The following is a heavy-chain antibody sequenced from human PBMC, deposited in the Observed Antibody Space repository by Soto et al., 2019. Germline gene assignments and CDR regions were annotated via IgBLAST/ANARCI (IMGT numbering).Heavy chain of an antibody. CDR2: ISAYNGNT. D-gene: IGHD3-3*01. CDR3: ARDAITLFGVGIMDLRTDY. CDR1: GYTFTSYG. J-gene: IGHJ4*02. V-gene: IGHV1-18*01. Sequence: QVQLVQSGAEVKKPGASVKVSCKASGYTFTSYGISWVRQAPGQGLELMGWISAYNGNTNYAQKLQGRVTMTTDTSRRTAYMELRSLRSDDTAVYYCARDAITLFGVGIMDLRTDYWGPGTLVPVSS.